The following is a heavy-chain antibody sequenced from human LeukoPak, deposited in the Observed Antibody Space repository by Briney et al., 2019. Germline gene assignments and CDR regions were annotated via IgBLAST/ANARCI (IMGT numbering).Heavy chain of an antibody. D-gene: IGHD4-23*01. Sequence: SETLSLTCAVYGGSFSGYYWSWIRQPPGKGLEWIGEINHSGSTNYNPSLKSRVTISVDTSKNQFSLKLSSVTAPDTAVYYCARGPTGYGGNPYWGQGTLVTVSS. CDR2: INHSGST. CDR3: ARGPTGYGGNPY. CDR1: GGSFSGYY. V-gene: IGHV4-34*01. J-gene: IGHJ4*02.